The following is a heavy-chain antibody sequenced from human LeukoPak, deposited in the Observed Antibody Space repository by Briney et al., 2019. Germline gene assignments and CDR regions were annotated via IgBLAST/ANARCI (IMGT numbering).Heavy chain of an antibody. V-gene: IGHV5-51*01. D-gene: IGHD3-22*01. J-gene: IGHJ4*02. CDR3: ARQLFTYYYDSSGYYPIYFDY. CDR1: GYSFTSYW. CDR2: IYPGDSDT. Sequence: GESLKISCKGSGYSFTSYWIGWVRPMPGKGLEWMGIIYPGDSDTRYSPSFQGQVTISADKSISTAYLQWSSLKASDTAMYYCARQLFTYYYDSSGYYPIYFDYWGQGTLVTVSS.